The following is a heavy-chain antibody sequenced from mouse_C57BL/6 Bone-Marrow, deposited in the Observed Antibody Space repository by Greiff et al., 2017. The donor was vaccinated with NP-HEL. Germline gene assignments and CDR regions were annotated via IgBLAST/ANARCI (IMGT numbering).Heavy chain of an antibody. D-gene: IGHD2-3*01. CDR3: ARDDDYGAMDY. V-gene: IGHV1-54*01. CDR1: GYAFTNYL. CDR2: INPGSGGT. J-gene: IGHJ4*01. Sequence: QVQLQQSGAELVRPGTSVKVSCKASGYAFTNYLIEWVKQRPGQGLEWIGVINPGSGGTNYNEKFKGKATMTADKSSSTAYMQLSSLTSEDSAVYFCARDDDYGAMDYWGQAASVTVSS.